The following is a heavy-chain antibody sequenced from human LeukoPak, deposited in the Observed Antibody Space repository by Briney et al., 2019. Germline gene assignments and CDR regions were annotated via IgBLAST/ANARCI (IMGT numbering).Heavy chain of an antibody. CDR1: GFTFSSYW. Sequence: GGSLRLSCAASGFTFSSYWMNWVRQAPGKGLEWVANIKKDGSEKYYVDSAKGRFTISRDNAKNSLCLQMNSLRAEDTAVYYCVGGSGWLPDYWGQGTLVTVSS. J-gene: IGHJ4*02. V-gene: IGHV3-7*04. CDR3: VGGSGWLPDY. D-gene: IGHD6-19*01. CDR2: IKKDGSEK.